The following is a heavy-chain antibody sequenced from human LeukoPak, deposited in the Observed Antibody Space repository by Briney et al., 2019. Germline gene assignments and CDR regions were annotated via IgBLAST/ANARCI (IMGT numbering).Heavy chain of an antibody. D-gene: IGHD5-12*01. V-gene: IGHV3-7*01. CDR1: GFTFSTYY. CDR2: IKQDGSEK. J-gene: IGHJ6*03. CDR3: ARVWLPDNMAV. Sequence: GGSLRLSCAASGFTFSTYYMSWVRQAPGTGLEWVANIKQDGSEKYYVDSVKGRFTISRDNAKNSVYLQMNSLRAEDTAVYYCARVWLPDNMAVWGEGPTVSFS.